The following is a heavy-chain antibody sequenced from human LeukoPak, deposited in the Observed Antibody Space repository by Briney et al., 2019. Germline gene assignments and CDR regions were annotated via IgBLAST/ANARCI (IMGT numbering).Heavy chain of an antibody. D-gene: IGHD1-1*01. CDR3: ARNEFPTGWFDP. Sequence: GGSLRLSCAASGFIFRNYGMHWVRQAPGKGLVWVSRINSDGSSTNYADSVKGRFTTSRDNAKNTLYLQMNSLRAEDTAVYYCARNEFPTGWFDPWGQGTLVTVSS. CDR1: GFIFRNYG. CDR2: INSDGSST. J-gene: IGHJ5*02. V-gene: IGHV3-74*01.